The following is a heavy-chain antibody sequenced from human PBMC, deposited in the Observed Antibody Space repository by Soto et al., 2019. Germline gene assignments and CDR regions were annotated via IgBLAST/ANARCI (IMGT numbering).Heavy chain of an antibody. J-gene: IGHJ5*02. D-gene: IGHD3-9*01. CDR1: GGTFSSYP. Sequence: QVQLVQSGAEVKKPGSSVTVSCKASGGTFSSYPISWVRQAPGQSLQWVGGIIPIFGTANYAQKFQGRVSITADESTSTAYMILNSLRFEDTAVYYSARISFDVLQNWFDPWGQGTLVSVSS. V-gene: IGHV1-69*01. CDR2: IIPIFGTA. CDR3: ARISFDVLQNWFDP.